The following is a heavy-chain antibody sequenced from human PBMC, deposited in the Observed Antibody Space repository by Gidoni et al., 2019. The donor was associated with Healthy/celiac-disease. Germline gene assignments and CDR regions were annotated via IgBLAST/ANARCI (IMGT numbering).Heavy chain of an antibody. V-gene: IGHV3-48*02. CDR2: ISSSSSTI. CDR1: GLTFSSYS. D-gene: IGHD3-3*01. Sequence: EVQLVESGGGLVQPGGPLRLSCAASGLTFSSYSMNWVPQAPGKGLEWVSYISSSSSTIYYADSVNGRFTISRDNAKNSLYLQMNSLRDEDTAVYYCARGDYDYRGTGAEGYFDYWGQGTLVTVSS. J-gene: IGHJ4*02. CDR3: ARGDYDYRGTGAEGYFDY.